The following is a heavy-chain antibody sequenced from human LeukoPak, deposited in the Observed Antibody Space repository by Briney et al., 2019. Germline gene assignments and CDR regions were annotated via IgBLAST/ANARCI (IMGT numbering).Heavy chain of an antibody. J-gene: IGHJ4*02. Sequence: GGSLRLSCAASGFTFSSYAMSWVRQAPGKGLEWVAFIRYDGSNKYYADSVKDRFTISRDNSKNTLYLQMNSLRAEDTAVYYCAKDSGYYDFWSGYYDYWGQGTLVTVSS. D-gene: IGHD3-3*01. CDR1: GFTFSSYA. CDR3: AKDSGYYDFWSGYYDY. CDR2: IRYDGSNK. V-gene: IGHV3-30*02.